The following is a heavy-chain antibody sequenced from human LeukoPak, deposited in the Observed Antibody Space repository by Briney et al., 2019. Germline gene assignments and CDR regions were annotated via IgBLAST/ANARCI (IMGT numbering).Heavy chain of an antibody. Sequence: PSETLSLTCTVSGGSISSYYWSWIRQPPGKGLEWIGYIYYSGSTNYNPSLKSRVTISVDTSKNQFSLKLSSVTAADTAVYYCARVTFCSGGSCYEGRAFDIWGQGTMVTVSS. CDR3: ARVTFCSGGSCYEGRAFDI. CDR2: IYYSGST. V-gene: IGHV4-59*01. J-gene: IGHJ3*02. CDR1: GGSISSYY. D-gene: IGHD2-15*01.